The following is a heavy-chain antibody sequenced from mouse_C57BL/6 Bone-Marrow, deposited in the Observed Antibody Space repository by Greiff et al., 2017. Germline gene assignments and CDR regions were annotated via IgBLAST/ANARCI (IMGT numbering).Heavy chain of an antibody. CDR3: ARDPLPY. J-gene: IGHJ3*01. CDR2: ISDGGSYT. CDR1: GFTFSSYA. V-gene: IGHV5-4*01. Sequence: DVQLQESGGGLVKPGGSLKLSCAASGFTFSSYAMSWVRQTPEKRLEWVATISDGGSYTYYPDNVKGRFTISRDNAKNNLYLQMSHLKSEDTAMYYCARDPLPYWGQGTLVTVSA.